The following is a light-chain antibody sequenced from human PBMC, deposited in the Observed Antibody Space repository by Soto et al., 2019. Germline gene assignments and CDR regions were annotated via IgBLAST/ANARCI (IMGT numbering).Light chain of an antibody. CDR1: QTISSNY. CDR2: GTS. J-gene: IGKJ1*01. Sequence: EIVLTQSPGTLSVSPGERATLSCRASQTISSNYLAWYQQKPGQAPSLLIYGTSSRATGIPDRFSGSGSGTDFTLTISRLEPEDSAICYCQQYVSWPFGQGTKVEIK. V-gene: IGKV3-20*01. CDR3: QQYVSWP.